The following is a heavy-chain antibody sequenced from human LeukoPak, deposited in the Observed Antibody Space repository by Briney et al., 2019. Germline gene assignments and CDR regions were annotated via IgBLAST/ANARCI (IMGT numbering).Heavy chain of an antibody. D-gene: IGHD1-26*01. CDR2: ISGSTAST. CDR1: GFAFSTAW. CDR3: APIRGSLDY. J-gene: IGHJ4*02. Sequence: PGGSLRLSCAASGFAFSTAWMTWVRQAPGMGLEWVSSISGSTASTYYADSVKGRFTISRDNSRTTLYLQMNSLRAEDTAVYYCAPIRGSLDYWGQGTLVTVSS. V-gene: IGHV3-23*01.